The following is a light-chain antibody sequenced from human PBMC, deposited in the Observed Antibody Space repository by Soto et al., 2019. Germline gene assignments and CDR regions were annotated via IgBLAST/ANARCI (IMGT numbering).Light chain of an antibody. CDR1: KSVSNNY. Sequence: ELVLTQSPGTLALSPAERCTLCCRANKSVSNNYLAWYQQKPGQAPRLLIYGASNRATGIQDRFSGSGSGTDFTPTISRLEPEDFAVYYCQQYGSSGTFGQGTKVDIK. V-gene: IGKV3-20*01. J-gene: IGKJ1*01. CDR3: QQYGSSGT. CDR2: GAS.